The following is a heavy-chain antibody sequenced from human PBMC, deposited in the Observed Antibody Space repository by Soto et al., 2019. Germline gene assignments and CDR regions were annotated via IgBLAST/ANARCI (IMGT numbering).Heavy chain of an antibody. J-gene: IGHJ6*02. CDR2: ISSGSSYI. CDR1: GFTFSAYS. Sequence: GGSLRLSCAASGFTFSAYSMNWVRQAPGKGLEWVSSISSGSSYIYYADSVKGRFTISRDNAKDSLYLQMNSLRAEDTAVYYCARVSGTNYDYVWGDYRYSMDVWGQGTTVTVSS. D-gene: IGHD3-16*02. V-gene: IGHV3-21*01. CDR3: ARVSGTNYDYVWGDYRYSMDV.